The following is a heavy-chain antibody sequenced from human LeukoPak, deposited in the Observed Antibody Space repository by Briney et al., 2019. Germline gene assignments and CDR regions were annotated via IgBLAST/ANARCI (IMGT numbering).Heavy chain of an antibody. CDR1: GGSNSSRGYY. V-gene: IGHV4-39*01. Sequence: SETLSLTCTVSGGSNSSRGYYWGWVRQPPGKGLEWIGSVYYSGGTYSNPSLKSRVTISVDTSTNQFSLKLSSVTAVDTAVYYCARGVPYSSGHGDFDYWGQGTLVTVSS. J-gene: IGHJ4*02. CDR3: ARGVPYSSGHGDFDY. CDR2: VYYSGGT. D-gene: IGHD6-19*01.